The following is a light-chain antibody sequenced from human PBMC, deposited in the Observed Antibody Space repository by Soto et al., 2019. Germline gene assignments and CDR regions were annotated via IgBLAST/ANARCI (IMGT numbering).Light chain of an antibody. CDR2: EVS. CDR1: SSDDGGYNY. CDR3: SSYAGSNNFV. Sequence: QSALTQPPSASGSPGQSVTISCTGTSSDDGGYNYVSWYQQHPGKAPKLMIYEVSKRPSGVPDRFSDSKSGNTASLTVSGLQAEDEADYYCSSYAGSNNFVFGTGTKVTVL. V-gene: IGLV2-8*01. J-gene: IGLJ1*01.